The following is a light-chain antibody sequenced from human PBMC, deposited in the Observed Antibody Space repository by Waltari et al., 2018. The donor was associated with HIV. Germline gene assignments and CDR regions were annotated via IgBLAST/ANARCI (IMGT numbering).Light chain of an antibody. Sequence: DIVMTQSPDSLAVSLGERATIDCKSSQSVLYSSNNKNYLAWYQQRPGQSPRMIIYWSSTREAGVPDRFSVSGSGTDFNLTISSLQAEDVAVYYCQQYFTTPWTFGQGTKVEIK. V-gene: IGKV4-1*01. CDR1: QSVLYSSNNKNY. CDR3: QQYFTTPWT. J-gene: IGKJ1*01. CDR2: WSS.